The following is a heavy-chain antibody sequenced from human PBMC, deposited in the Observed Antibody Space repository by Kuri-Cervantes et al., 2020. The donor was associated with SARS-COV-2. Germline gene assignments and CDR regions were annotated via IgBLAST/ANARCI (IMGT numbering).Heavy chain of an antibody. CDR3: ARAKGTLGFFDY. J-gene: IGHJ4*02. Sequence: SVKVSCKASGGTFSGYAISWVRQAPGQGLEWMGRIIPIFGTANYAQKFQGRVTITADESTSTAYMELSSLRSEDTAVYYCARAKGTLGFFDYWGQGTLVTVSS. CDR2: IIPIFGTA. V-gene: IGHV1-69*13. D-gene: IGHD1-7*01. CDR1: GGTFSGYA.